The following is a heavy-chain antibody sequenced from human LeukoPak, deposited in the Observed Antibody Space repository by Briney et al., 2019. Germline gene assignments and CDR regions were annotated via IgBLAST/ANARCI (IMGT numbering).Heavy chain of an antibody. V-gene: IGHV1-18*01. D-gene: IGHD1-1*01. Sequence: ASVKVSCKASGYTFTSYSISWVRQAPGQGLEWMGWISAYSGNTGYAHDFQGRVTLTTDTSTSTAYMQQRNLRSDDTAVYYCARGNDCGLVKSDLWGQGTLVTVSS. CDR2: ISAYSGNT. CDR3: ARGNDCGLVKSDL. J-gene: IGHJ5*02. CDR1: GYTFTSYS.